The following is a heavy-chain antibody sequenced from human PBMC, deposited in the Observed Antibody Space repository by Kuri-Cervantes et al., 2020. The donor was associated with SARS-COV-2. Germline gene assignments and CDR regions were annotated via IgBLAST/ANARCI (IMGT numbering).Heavy chain of an antibody. CDR1: GFILSSSA. D-gene: IGHD3-9*01. CDR2: ISWNSGSI. V-gene: IGHV3-9*01. CDR3: AKDITRDILTGGPNAFDI. J-gene: IGHJ3*02. Sequence: LSLTCAASGFILSSSAMSWVRQAPGKGLEWVSGISWNSGSIGYADSVKGRFTISRDNAKNSLYLQMNSLRAEDTALYYCAKDITRDILTGGPNAFDIWGQGTMVTVSS.